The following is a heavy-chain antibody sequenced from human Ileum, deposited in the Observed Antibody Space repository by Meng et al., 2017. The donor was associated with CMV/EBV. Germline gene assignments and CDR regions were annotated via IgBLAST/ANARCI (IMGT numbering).Heavy chain of an antibody. CDR1: GGSISSSSYY. V-gene: IGHV4-39*07. J-gene: IGHJ5*02. Sequence: GSLRLSCTVSGGSISSSSYYWGWIRQPPGKGLEWIGSIYYSGSTYYNPSLKSRVTISVDTSKNQFSLKLSSVTAADTAVYYCARFYYDSSGVGFDPWGQGTLVTVSS. CDR2: IYYSGST. CDR3: ARFYYDSSGVGFDP. D-gene: IGHD3-22*01.